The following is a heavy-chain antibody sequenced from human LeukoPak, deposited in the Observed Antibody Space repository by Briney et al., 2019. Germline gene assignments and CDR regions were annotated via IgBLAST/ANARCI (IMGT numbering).Heavy chain of an antibody. CDR1: GFTFGSYA. J-gene: IGHJ4*02. CDR3: ARGDDSGYYDYFDY. CDR2: ISSYGGST. V-gene: IGHV3-64D*06. D-gene: IGHD3-22*01. Sequence: GGSLRLSCSASGFTFGSYAMHWVRQAPGKGLEYVSAISSYGGSTYYADSVKGTFTISRDNSKNTLYLQMSSLRPEDTAMYYCARGDDSGYYDYFDYWGQGALVTVSS.